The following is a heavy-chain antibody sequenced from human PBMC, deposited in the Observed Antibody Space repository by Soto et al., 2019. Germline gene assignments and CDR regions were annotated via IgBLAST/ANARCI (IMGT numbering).Heavy chain of an antibody. Sequence: SETLSLTCTVYVDSISSYYWTWIGQAPGKGLQWIGYTFYSGGTAYNPSLKSRVTMSLDMSKKQISLNLSSVTTADTATYFCARLQLVNKVIDYWGQGTLVTVSS. CDR2: TFYSGGT. D-gene: IGHD1-1*01. CDR3: ARLQLVNKVIDY. J-gene: IGHJ4*02. V-gene: IGHV4-59*01. CDR1: VDSISSYY.